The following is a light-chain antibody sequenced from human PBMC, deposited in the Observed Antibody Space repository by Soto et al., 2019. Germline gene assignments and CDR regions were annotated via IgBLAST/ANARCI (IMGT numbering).Light chain of an antibody. J-gene: IGKJ5*01. CDR1: RSVNNNY. V-gene: IGKV3-15*01. CDR3: QQYDNWPIT. Sequence: EVVMTQSPATLSVSPGARAILSCRTSRSVNNNYLAWYQQRPGQAPRLLIYGVSTRATDTPARFSGSGSGTEFTLMISSLQSEDFAVYYCQQYDNWPITFGQGTRLEIK. CDR2: GVS.